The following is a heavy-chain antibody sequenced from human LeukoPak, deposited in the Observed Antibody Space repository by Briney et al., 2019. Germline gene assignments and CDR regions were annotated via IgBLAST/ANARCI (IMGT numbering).Heavy chain of an antibody. CDR3: ARSTSYHFDS. CDR2: IYAGGAA. CDR1: GFTVSTNY. D-gene: IGHD2-2*01. Sequence: PGRSLRPSCAASGFTVSTNYLSWVRQAPGKGLEWVSVIYAGGAAYYADYVKGRFTISRDTSNNTLILQMHSLRVEDTAVYYCARSTSYHFDSWGQGTLVTVSS. V-gene: IGHV3-53*01. J-gene: IGHJ4*02.